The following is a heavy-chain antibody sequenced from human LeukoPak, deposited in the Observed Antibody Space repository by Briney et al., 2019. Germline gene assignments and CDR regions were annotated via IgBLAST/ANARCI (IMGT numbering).Heavy chain of an antibody. J-gene: IGHJ6*03. CDR2: IYSGGTT. V-gene: IGHV3-53*01. CDR3: ARGMDCSSTSCYPYYYYYMDV. D-gene: IGHD2-2*01. CDR1: GFTVSSNY. Sequence: HPGGSLRLSCTASGFTVSSNYMSWVRQAPGKGLEWVSVIYSGGTTYYADSVKGRFTISRDNSKNTLYLQMNSLRAEDTATYYCARGMDCSSTSCYPYYYYYMDVWGKGTTVTVSS.